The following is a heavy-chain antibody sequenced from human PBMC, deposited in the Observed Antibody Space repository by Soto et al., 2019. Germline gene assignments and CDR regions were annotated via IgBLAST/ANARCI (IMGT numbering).Heavy chain of an antibody. V-gene: IGHV4-59*01. CDR1: DGSLTSYF. CDR3: ARGRGGTYDAFDI. Sequence: SETLSLTCSVSDGSLTSYFWSWIRQPPGKGLEWIGYIFYSGTTNYNPSLKSRLTISIDTSRNRFALKLNSVTAADTAVYYCARGRGGTYDAFDIWGQGTMVTVSS. J-gene: IGHJ3*02. D-gene: IGHD1-26*01. CDR2: IFYSGTT.